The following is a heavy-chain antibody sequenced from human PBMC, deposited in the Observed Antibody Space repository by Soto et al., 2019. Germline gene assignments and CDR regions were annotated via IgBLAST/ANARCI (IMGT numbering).Heavy chain of an antibody. D-gene: IGHD3-22*01. J-gene: IGHJ4*02. V-gene: IGHV4-30-4*01. CDR3: AREGRAYYYDSSGYYSHYYFDY. CDR2: IYYSGST. CDR1: GGSISSGEYY. Sequence: PSETLSLTCTVSGGSISSGEYYWSWIRQPPGKGLEWIGYIYYSGSTYYNPSLKSRVTISVDTSKNQFSLKLSSATAADTAVYYCAREGRAYYYDSSGYYSHYYFDYWGQGTLVTVSS.